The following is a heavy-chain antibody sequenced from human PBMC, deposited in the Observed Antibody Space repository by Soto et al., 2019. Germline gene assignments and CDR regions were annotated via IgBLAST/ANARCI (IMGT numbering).Heavy chain of an antibody. Sequence: QVQLVQSGAEVKKPGSSVKVSCKASGNTFSSYAINWVRQAPGQGLEWMGGIIPMSGTTNYAQKFQGRVTVTADESTSTAYMELSSLRSEDTAVYYCARVPRVAAATTLTVRIFYYYYGMDVWGQGTTVTVSS. V-gene: IGHV1-69*01. J-gene: IGHJ6*02. CDR3: ARVPRVAAATTLTVRIFYYYYGMDV. CDR1: GNTFSSYA. D-gene: IGHD6-13*01. CDR2: IIPMSGTT.